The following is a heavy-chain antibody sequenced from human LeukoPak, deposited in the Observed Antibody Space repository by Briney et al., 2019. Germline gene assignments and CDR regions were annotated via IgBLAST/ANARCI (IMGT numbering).Heavy chain of an antibody. D-gene: IGHD4-23*01. J-gene: IGHJ4*02. CDR3: ARDNSGGNSGMDY. Sequence: SGGSLRLSCAASGFTFGSYTMNWVRQAPGKGLEWVSYISTSSSAIYYADSVKGRFIIPRDNARNSLYLQMNSLRDEDTAVYYCARDNSGGNSGMDYWGQGTLVAVSS. CDR1: GFTFGSYT. CDR2: ISTSSSAI. V-gene: IGHV3-48*02.